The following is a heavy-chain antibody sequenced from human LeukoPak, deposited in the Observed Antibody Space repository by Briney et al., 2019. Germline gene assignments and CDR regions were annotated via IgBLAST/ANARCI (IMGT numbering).Heavy chain of an antibody. D-gene: IGHD3-16*01. CDR3: ARGGSYASFGFDR. CDR2: IYTGGST. V-gene: IGHV3-53*01. Sequence: GGSLRLSCAASGFTVSSTSMSWVRQAPGKGLEWVSLIYTGGSTYYADSVKGRFPISRDNSNNTLYLQMNSLRAEDTDVYYCARGGSYASFGFDRWGQGTLVTVSS. CDR1: GFTVSSTS. J-gene: IGHJ4*02.